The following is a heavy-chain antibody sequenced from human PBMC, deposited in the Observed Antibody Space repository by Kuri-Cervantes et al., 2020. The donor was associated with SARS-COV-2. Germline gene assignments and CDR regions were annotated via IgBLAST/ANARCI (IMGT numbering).Heavy chain of an antibody. CDR3: ARQIRMTMVRGVIDYFDF. CDR1: GYSFTSYW. D-gene: IGHD3-10*01. V-gene: IGHV5-51*01. CDR2: IYPGDSDT. Sequence: GESLKISCKGSGYSFTSYWIGWVRQMPGKGLEWMGIIYPGDSDTRYSPSFQGQVTISADKSISTAYLQWSSLKASDTALYYCARQIRMTMVRGVIDYFDFWGQGTLVTVSS. J-gene: IGHJ4*02.